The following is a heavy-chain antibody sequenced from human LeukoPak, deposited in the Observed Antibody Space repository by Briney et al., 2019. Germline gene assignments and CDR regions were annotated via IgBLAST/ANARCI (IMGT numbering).Heavy chain of an antibody. D-gene: IGHD3-3*01. V-gene: IGHV3-48*01. CDR3: ARDGVWSGSFDY. CDR2: ISRSSTTI. Sequence: GGSLRLSWAASGFTFSTYSMSWGRQAPGKGLGWVSYISRSSTTIYYADSVKGRCTISRDNAKNSLYLQMNSLRAEDTAVYYCARDGVWSGSFDYWGQGTLVTVSS. CDR1: GFTFSTYS. J-gene: IGHJ4*02.